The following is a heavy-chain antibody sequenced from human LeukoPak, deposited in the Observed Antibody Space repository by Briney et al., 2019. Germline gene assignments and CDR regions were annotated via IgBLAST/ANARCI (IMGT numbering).Heavy chain of an antibody. D-gene: IGHD6-19*01. CDR2: ISPSSSTT. Sequence: GGSLRLSCAASVFTFSSYNMNWVRQAPRKGLEWISYISPSSSTTYYADSVKGRFTISRDNAKNSLYLQMNSRRDEDTAVYYCARMRSGWYVDYWGQGTLVTVSS. J-gene: IGHJ4*02. CDR3: ARMRSGWYVDY. V-gene: IGHV3-48*02. CDR1: VFTFSSYN.